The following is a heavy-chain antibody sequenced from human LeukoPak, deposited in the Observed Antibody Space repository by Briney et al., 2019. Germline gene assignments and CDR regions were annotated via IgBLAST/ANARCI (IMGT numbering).Heavy chain of an antibody. V-gene: IGHV1-18*01. CDR2: ISAYNGNT. D-gene: IGHD5-12*01. Sequence: GASVKVSCKASGYTFTSYGISWVRQAPGQGLEWMGWISAYNGNTNYAQKLQGRVTMTTDTSTSTAYMELRSLRSDDTAVYYCARDWDIVAYYYYGMDVWGQGTTVTDSS. J-gene: IGHJ6*02. CDR1: GYTFTSYG. CDR3: ARDWDIVAYYYYGMDV.